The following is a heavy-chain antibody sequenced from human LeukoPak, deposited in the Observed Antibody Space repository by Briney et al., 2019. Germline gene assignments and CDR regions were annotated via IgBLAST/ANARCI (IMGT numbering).Heavy chain of an antibody. CDR1: GFTFSSYA. D-gene: IGHD3-22*01. CDR2: ITSSSSYI. J-gene: IGHJ4*02. Sequence: GGSLRLSCAASGFTFSSYAMNWVRQPPGKGLEGASSITSSSSYIFYADSLKGRFTISRDNAKNSLFLQMNSLRAEDSAVYYCARVGDYYDSPGYYYFDYWGQGTLVSVSS. CDR3: ARVGDYYDSPGYYYFDY. V-gene: IGHV3-21*01.